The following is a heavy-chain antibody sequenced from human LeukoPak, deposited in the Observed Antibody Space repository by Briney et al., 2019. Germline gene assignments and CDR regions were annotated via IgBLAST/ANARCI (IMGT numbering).Heavy chain of an antibody. J-gene: IGHJ3*02. CDR1: GFTFSSYG. CDR3: AKESAAAVGPDAFDI. D-gene: IGHD6-13*01. Sequence: GGSLRLSCAASGFTFSSYGMHWVRQAPGKGLEWVAVIWYGGNNKYYADSVKGRFTISRDNSKTTLYLQMNSLRAEDTAVYYCAKESAAAVGPDAFDIWGQGTMVTVSS. V-gene: IGHV3-30*02. CDR2: IWYGGNNK.